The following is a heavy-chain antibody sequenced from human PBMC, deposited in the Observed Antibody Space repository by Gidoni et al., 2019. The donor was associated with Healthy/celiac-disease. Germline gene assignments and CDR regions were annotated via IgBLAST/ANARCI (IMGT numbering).Heavy chain of an antibody. CDR2: ISGSGGST. CDR3: AKDGAITFGGVIAPPYFDY. D-gene: IGHD3-16*02. CDR1: GFTFSTYA. Sequence: EVQLVESGGGLVQPGGSMRLSCAAYGFTFSTYAMSWVRQAPGKGLEWVSAISGSGGSTYYADSVKGRFTISRDNSKNTLYLQMNSLRAEDTAVYYCAKDGAITFGGVIAPPYFDYWGQGTLVTVSS. V-gene: IGHV3-23*04. J-gene: IGHJ4*02.